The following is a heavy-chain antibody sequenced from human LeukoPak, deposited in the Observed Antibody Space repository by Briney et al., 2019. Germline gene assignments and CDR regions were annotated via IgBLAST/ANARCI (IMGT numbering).Heavy chain of an antibody. V-gene: IGHV3-48*03. CDR1: GFDFGAYE. CDR3: TTLGYHLDS. D-gene: IGHD3-22*01. CDR2: FAGSDSTK. J-gene: IGHJ4*02. Sequence: PGGSLRLSCAASGFDFGAYEMNWVRQAPGKGPEWVAYFAGSDSTKYYADSVRGRFTISRDNAKKSLYLQMGSLRAEDTALYYCTTLGYHLDSWGQGTLVTVSS.